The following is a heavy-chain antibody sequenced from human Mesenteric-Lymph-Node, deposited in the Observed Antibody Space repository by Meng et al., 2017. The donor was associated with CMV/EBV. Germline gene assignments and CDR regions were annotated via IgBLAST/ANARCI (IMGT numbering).Heavy chain of an antibody. V-gene: IGHV4-4*02. CDR2: IYHSGST. J-gene: IGHJ4*02. D-gene: IGHD4-11*01. CDR3: ASRNTLRSFDY. CDR1: GGSISSSTW. Sequence: CAVSGGSISSSTWWSWVRQPPGKGLEWIGEIYHSGSTNYTPSLKSRVTISVDKSKNQFSLKLSSVTAADTAVYYCASRNTLRSFDYWGQGTLVTVSS.